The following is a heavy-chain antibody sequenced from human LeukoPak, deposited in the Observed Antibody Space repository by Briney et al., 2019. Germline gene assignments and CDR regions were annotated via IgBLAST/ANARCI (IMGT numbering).Heavy chain of an antibody. D-gene: IGHD6-6*01. V-gene: IGHV4-30-4*08. CDR2: IYYSGST. J-gene: IGHJ5*02. CDR1: GGSLSSGDWY. CDR3: ARVPLGSSFGP. Sequence: NSSETLSLTCTVSGGSLSSGDWYWSWIRQPPGKGLEWIGYIYYSGSTYYNPSLKSRVTISVDTSKNQFSLKLSSVTAADTAVYYCARVPLGSSFGPWGQGTLVTVSS.